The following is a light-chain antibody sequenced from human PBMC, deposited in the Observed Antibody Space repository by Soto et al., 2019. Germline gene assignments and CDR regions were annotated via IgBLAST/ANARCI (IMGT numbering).Light chain of an antibody. CDR3: HSYDSSPTVVL. Sequence: QSVLTQPPSVSGAPGQRVTISCTGSNSNIGAGYDVNWYQQLPGLVPKLLIYGSSSRALGVPDRFSGSKSDTSASLAITGLQAEDEAHYYCHSYDSSPTVVLFGGGTKLTVL. CDR1: NSNIGAGYD. CDR2: GSS. J-gene: IGLJ2*01. V-gene: IGLV1-40*01.